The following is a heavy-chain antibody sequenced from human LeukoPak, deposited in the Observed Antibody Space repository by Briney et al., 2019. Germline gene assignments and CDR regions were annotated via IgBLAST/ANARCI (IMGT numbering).Heavy chain of an antibody. D-gene: IGHD6-19*01. V-gene: IGHV1-2*02. Sequence: ASVKVSCKASGYTFTGYYMHWLRQAPGQGLEWMGWINPNSGGTNYAQKFQGRVTMTRDTSISTAYMELSRLRSDDPAVYYCARVSSGWYEDAFDIWGQGTMVTVSS. CDR3: ARVSSGWYEDAFDI. J-gene: IGHJ3*02. CDR2: INPNSGGT. CDR1: GYTFTGYY.